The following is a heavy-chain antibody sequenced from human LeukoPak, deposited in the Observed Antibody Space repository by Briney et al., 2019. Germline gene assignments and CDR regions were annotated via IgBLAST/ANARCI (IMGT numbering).Heavy chain of an antibody. D-gene: IGHD6-19*01. CDR3: ARGRGSGWLTNWFDP. V-gene: IGHV4-34*01. CDR1: GGSFSGYY. Sequence: SETLSLTCAVYGGSFSGYYWSWIRQPPGKGLEWIGEINHSGSTNYNPSLKSRVTISVDTSKNQFSLKLSSVTAADAAVYYCARGRGSGWLTNWFDPWGQGTLVTVSS. CDR2: INHSGST. J-gene: IGHJ5*02.